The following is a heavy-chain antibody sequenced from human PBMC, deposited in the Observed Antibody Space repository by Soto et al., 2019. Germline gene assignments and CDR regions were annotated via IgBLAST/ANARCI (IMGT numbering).Heavy chain of an antibody. J-gene: IGHJ4*02. CDR2: ISAYNGNT. CDR1: GYTFTSYG. V-gene: IGHV1-18*01. Sequence: GASVKVSCKASGYTFTSYGISWVRQAPGQGLEWMGWISAYNGNTNYAQKLQGRVTMTADTSTSTAYMELRSLRSDDTAVYYCARPHTQWRRNKFDYWGQGTLVTVSS. D-gene: IGHD5-12*01. CDR3: ARPHTQWRRNKFDY.